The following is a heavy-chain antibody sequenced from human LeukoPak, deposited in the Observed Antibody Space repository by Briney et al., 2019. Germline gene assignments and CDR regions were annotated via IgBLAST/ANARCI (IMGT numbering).Heavy chain of an antibody. CDR1: GFTFSSYA. Sequence: GGSLRLSCAASGFTFSSYARSWVGQAPGKGLEGVSAISGSGGSTYYADSVKGRFTISRDNSKNTLYLQMNSLRAEDTAVYYCAKVKDGVAARPTVDYWGQGTLVTVSS. J-gene: IGHJ4*02. V-gene: IGHV3-23*01. D-gene: IGHD6-6*01. CDR3: AKVKDGVAARPTVDY. CDR2: ISGSGGST.